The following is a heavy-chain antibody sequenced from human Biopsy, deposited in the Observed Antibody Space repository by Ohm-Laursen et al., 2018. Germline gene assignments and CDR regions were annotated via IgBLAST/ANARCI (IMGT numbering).Heavy chain of an antibody. J-gene: IGHJ4*02. D-gene: IGHD2-15*01. CDR2: ISISGNT. V-gene: IGHV4-59*08. CDR1: GDPINSSY. Sequence: SDTLSLTCAVSGDPINSSYWSWIRQAPGKGLEWIGFISISGNTNYNPSLKSRVTISADTSKNQFSLKLGSVTVADTAVFYCARRGSGGRSFDYWGQGSLVTVSS. CDR3: ARRGSGGRSFDY.